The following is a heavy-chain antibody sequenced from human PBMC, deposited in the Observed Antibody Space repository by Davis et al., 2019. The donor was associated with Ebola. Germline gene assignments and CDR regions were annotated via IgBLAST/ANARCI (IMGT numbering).Heavy chain of an antibody. V-gene: IGHV5-51*01. CDR2: IYPGDSDT. CDR3: ARLIVATSSDYYYGMDV. D-gene: IGHD5-12*01. J-gene: IGHJ6*02. CDR1: GYSFTSYW. Sequence: GESLKISCKCSGYSFTSYWIGSVRQMPGKGLEWMGIIYPGDSDTRDSPSFQGQVTISADKSISTAYLQWSSLKASDTAMYYCARLIVATSSDYYYGMDVWGQGTTVTVSS.